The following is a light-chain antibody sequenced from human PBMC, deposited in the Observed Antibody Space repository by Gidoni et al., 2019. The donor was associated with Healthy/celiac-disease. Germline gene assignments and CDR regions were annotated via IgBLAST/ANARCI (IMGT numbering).Light chain of an antibody. V-gene: IGKV1-27*01. CDR3: QKYNSAPWT. Sequence: DIQMTQSPSSLSASVGDRVTITCRASQGISNYLAWYQQKPVKVPKILIYAASTLQSGVPSRFSCSGSGTDFTLTISSLQPEDVATYYCQKYNSAPWTFXQXTKVEIK. CDR1: QGISNY. CDR2: AAS. J-gene: IGKJ1*01.